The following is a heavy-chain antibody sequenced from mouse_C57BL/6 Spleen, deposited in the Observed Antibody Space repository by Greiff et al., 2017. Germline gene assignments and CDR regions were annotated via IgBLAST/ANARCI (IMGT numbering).Heavy chain of an antibody. V-gene: IGHV5-16*01. CDR1: GFTFSDYY. J-gene: IGHJ1*03. CDR3: ARCGSSLYWYFDV. CDR2: INYDGSST. D-gene: IGHD1-1*01. Sequence: EVMLVESEGGLVQPGSSMKLSCTASGFTFSDYYMAWVRQVPEKGLEWVANINYDGSSTYYLDSLKSRFIISRDNAKNILYLQMSSLKSEDTATYYCARCGSSLYWYFDVWGTGTTVTVSS.